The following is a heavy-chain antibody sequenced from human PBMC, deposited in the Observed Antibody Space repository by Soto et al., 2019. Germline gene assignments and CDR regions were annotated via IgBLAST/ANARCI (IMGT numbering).Heavy chain of an antibody. CDR3: TRGPRADSSGTGAH. CDR2: FDPEDGET. D-gene: IGHD1-26*01. CDR1: GYTLTELS. Sequence: ASVKVSCKVSGYTLTELSMHWVRQAPGKGLEWMGGFDPEDGETIYAQKFQGRVTMTEDTSTDTAYMELSSLRSEDTAIYYCTRGPRADSSGTGAHWGQGTPVTVSS. V-gene: IGHV1-24*01. J-gene: IGHJ4*02.